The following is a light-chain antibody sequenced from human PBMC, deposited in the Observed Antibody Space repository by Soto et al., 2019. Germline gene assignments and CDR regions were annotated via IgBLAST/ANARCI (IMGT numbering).Light chain of an antibody. CDR2: GAS. Sequence: EIVMTQSPATLSVSPGERATLSCRASQSVNSNLAWYQQKPGQAPRILIYGASTRATAIPARFSGSGSGTEFTLTISSLQSEDFAVYYCQQYNDWPRTFGRGTKVEIK. CDR1: QSVNSN. J-gene: IGKJ4*01. CDR3: QQYNDWPRT. V-gene: IGKV3-15*01.